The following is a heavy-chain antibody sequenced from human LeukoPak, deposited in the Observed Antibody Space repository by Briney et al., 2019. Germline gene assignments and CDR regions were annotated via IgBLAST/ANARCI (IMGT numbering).Heavy chain of an antibody. Sequence: PGRSLRLSCAASGFTFSSYGMHWVRQAPGKGLEWVAVISYDGSNKYYADSVKGRFTISRDNSKNTLYLQMNSLRAEGTAVYYCAKDFRHCPDYWGQGTLVTVSS. CDR1: GFTFSSYG. V-gene: IGHV3-30*18. D-gene: IGHD2-15*01. CDR2: ISYDGSNK. CDR3: AKDFRHCPDY. J-gene: IGHJ4*02.